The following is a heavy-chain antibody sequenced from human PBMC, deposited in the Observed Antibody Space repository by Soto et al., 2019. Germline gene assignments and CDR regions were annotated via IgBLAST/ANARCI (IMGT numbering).Heavy chain of an antibody. CDR3: TKDRQSIIIPSAIXXXXF. CDR2: ISYDGSNK. D-gene: IGHD1-20*01. CDR1: GFTFSAYA. V-gene: IGHV3-30*18. J-gene: IGHJ4*02. Sequence: QVQLVESGGGVVQPGRSLRLSCAASGFTFSAYAMHWVRQAPGKGLEWVAVISYDGSNKYYAVSVKDRFSISRDKDTLFLQMNSLRPEDTAVYFCTKDRQSIIIPSAIXXXXFWGQXSLVTVSX.